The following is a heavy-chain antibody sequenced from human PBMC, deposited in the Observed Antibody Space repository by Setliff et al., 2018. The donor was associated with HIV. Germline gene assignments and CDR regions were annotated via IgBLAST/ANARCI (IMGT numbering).Heavy chain of an antibody. CDR3: ARVNDILLGYWVGYFDY. CDR1: GYTLRRHG. D-gene: IGHD2-8*01. J-gene: IGHJ4*02. Sequence: ASVKVSCKASGYTLRRHGISWVRQAPGQGLEWMGWISAYNGNTNYAQKFRGRVTLTTDTSTSTAYMELRSLRPDDTAVYYCARVNDILLGYWVGYFDYWGQGTLVTVSS. CDR2: ISAYNGNT. V-gene: IGHV1-18*01.